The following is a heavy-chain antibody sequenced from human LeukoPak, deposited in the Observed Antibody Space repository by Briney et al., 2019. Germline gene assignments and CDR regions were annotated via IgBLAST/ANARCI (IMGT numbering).Heavy chain of an antibody. CDR1: GGSFSSYY. CDR2: IYYSGST. J-gene: IGHJ5*02. CDR3: ASLYYYDSSGYYYNWFDP. D-gene: IGHD3-22*01. Sequence: SETLSLTCAVYGGSFSSYYWGWIRQPPGKGLEWIGSIYYSGSTYYNPSLKSRVTISVDTSKNQFSLKLSSVTAADTAVYYCASLYYYDSSGYYYNWFDPWGQGTLVTVSS. V-gene: IGHV4-39*01.